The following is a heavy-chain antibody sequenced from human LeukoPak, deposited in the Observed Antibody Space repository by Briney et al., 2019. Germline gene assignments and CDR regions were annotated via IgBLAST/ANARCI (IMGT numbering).Heavy chain of an antibody. Sequence: SETLSLTCTVSGGSIRSYYWSWIRQPPGKGLEWIGYIYYSGSTNYNPSLKSRVTISVDTSKNQFSLKLSSVTAADTAVYYCAREQQLTNWFDPWGQGTLVTVSS. J-gene: IGHJ5*02. CDR1: GGSIRSYY. CDR2: IYYSGST. D-gene: IGHD6-13*01. CDR3: AREQQLTNWFDP. V-gene: IGHV4-59*01.